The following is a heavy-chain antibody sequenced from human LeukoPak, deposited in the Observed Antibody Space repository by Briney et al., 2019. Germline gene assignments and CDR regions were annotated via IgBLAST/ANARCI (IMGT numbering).Heavy chain of an antibody. V-gene: IGHV3-30*14. J-gene: IGHJ3*02. CDR3: ATYYDSGSSDAFDI. D-gene: IGHD3-10*01. CDR2: ISYDGNQK. Sequence: GGSLRLSCAASGFKFSRSDMHWVRQTPGKGLEWVAIISYDGNQKYYADSVKGRFTISRDSSKNTLSLQMNSLRAEDTAVYYCATYYDSGSSDAFDIWGQGTMVTVSS. CDR1: GFKFSRSD.